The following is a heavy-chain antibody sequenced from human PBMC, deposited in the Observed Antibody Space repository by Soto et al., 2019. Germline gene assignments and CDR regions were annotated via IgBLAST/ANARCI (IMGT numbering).Heavy chain of an antibody. J-gene: IGHJ4*02. D-gene: IGHD3-3*01. CDR3: ARHTPTISISDH. V-gene: IGHV4-39*01. CDR2: IYYSGST. CDR1: GGSISSSSYY. Sequence: QLQLQESGPGLVKPSETLSLTCTVSGGSISSSSYYWGWIRQPPGKGLEWIGRIYYSGSTYYNPSLKRRVTISGDTSKNQFSLKLSSVPAADTAVYYCARHTPTISISDHWGQGTLVTVSS.